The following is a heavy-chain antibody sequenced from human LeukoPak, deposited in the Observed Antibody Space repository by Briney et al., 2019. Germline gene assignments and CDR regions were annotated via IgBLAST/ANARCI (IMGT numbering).Heavy chain of an antibody. CDR1: GFTFSSYA. Sequence: PGGSLRLSCAASGFTFSSYAMSWVRQAPGKGLEWVSAISGSGGSTYYADSVKGRFTISRDNSKNTLYLQMNSLRAEDTAVYYCARSPEITGYSSDYWGQGTLVTVSS. V-gene: IGHV3-23*01. CDR3: ARSPEITGYSSDY. CDR2: ISGSGGST. J-gene: IGHJ4*02. D-gene: IGHD6-13*01.